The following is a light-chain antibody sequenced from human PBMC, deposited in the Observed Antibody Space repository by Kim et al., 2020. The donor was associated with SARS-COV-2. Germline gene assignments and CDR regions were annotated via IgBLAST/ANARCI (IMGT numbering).Light chain of an antibody. Sequence: RVTIPVSGRTTNIGSNYLSWYHKPPGTAPKLLIYRNNRRPSGVPDRFSGSKSGTSASLAISGLRSEDEADYYCAAWDNSLSVNWVFGGGTQLTVL. J-gene: IGLJ3*02. CDR1: TTNIGSNY. V-gene: IGLV1-47*01. CDR3: AAWDNSLSVNWV. CDR2: RNN.